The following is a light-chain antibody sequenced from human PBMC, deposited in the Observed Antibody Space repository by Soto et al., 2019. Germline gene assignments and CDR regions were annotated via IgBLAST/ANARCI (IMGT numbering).Light chain of an antibody. CDR2: EVN. CDR3: SSYSGVNTLL. Sequence: QSVLTQPPSASGSPGQSVTVSCTGSSSDIGGYNLVSWYQQHPGKVPKLMIYEVNKRPSGVPDRFSGSKSGNTASLTVSGLQAEDEADYYCSSYSGVNTLLFGGGTKLTVL. CDR1: SSDIGGYNL. J-gene: IGLJ2*01. V-gene: IGLV2-8*01.